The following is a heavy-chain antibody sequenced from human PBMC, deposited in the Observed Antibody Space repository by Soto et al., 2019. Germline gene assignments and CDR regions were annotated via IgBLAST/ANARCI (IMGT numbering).Heavy chain of an antibody. CDR3: ARDTRRSKAAAGNYYYGMDV. CDR1: GGSISSSNW. J-gene: IGHJ6*02. V-gene: IGHV4-4*02. CDR2: IYHSGST. Sequence: SETLSLTCAVSGGSISSSNWWSWVRQPPGKGLEWIGEIYHSGSTNYNPSLKSRVTISVDKSKNQFSLKLSSVTAADTAVYYCARDTRRSKAAAGNYYYGMDVWGQGTTVTVSS. D-gene: IGHD6-13*01.